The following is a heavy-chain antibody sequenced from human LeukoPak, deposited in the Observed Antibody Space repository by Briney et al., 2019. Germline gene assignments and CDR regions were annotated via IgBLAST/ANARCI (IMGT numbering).Heavy chain of an antibody. CDR1: GYTFTGYY. V-gene: IGHV1-2*02. CDR3: ARVSGSGQLVVSGYFQH. J-gene: IGHJ1*01. Sequence: GASVKVSCKASGYTFTGYYMHWVRQAPGQGLEWMGWINPNSGGTNYAQKFQGRVTMTRDTSISTACMELSRLRSDDTAVYYCARVSGSGQLVVSGYFQHWGQGTLVTVSS. D-gene: IGHD6-6*01. CDR2: INPNSGGT.